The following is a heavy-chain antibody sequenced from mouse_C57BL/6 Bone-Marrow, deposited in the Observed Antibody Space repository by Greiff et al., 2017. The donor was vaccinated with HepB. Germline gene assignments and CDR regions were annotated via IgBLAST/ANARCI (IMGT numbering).Heavy chain of an antibody. CDR2: ISDGGSYT. CDR1: GFTFSSYA. CDR3: ARSGLDAMDY. J-gene: IGHJ4*01. V-gene: IGHV5-4*03. Sequence: EVKPMESGGGLVKPGGSLKLSCAASGFTFSSYAMSWVRQTPDKRLEWVATISDGGSYTYYPDNVKGRFTISRDNAKNNLYLQMSHLKSEDTARYYCARSGLDAMDYWSKGTSVIVSS.